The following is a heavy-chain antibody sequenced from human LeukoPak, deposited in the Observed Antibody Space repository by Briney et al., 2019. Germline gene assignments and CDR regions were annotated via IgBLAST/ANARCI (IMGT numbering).Heavy chain of an antibody. CDR2: ISWNSGSI. CDR1: GFTYEDYA. Sequence: PGRSLRHSCAASGFTYEDYAMHWARQAPGKGLECVSGISWNSGSIGYADSVKGRFTISRDNAKKSLYLQMNSLRAEDTALYYCAKDKTGDSSSWMFDYWGQGTLVTVSS. D-gene: IGHD6-13*01. CDR3: AKDKTGDSSSWMFDY. J-gene: IGHJ4*02. V-gene: IGHV3-9*01.